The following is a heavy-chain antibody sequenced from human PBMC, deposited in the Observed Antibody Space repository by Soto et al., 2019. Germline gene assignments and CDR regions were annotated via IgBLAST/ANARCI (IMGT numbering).Heavy chain of an antibody. CDR3: AREVPDAFDI. Sequence: QVQLVQSGAEVKKPGSSVKVSCKASGGTFSSYAISWVRQAPGQGLEWMGGFIPIFGTANYAQKFQGRVTITADEDTSTAYMEVRSLRSEDRAVYYCAREVPDAFDIGGQGTMVTVSS. J-gene: IGHJ3*02. CDR2: FIPIFGTA. CDR1: GGTFSSYA. V-gene: IGHV1-69*12.